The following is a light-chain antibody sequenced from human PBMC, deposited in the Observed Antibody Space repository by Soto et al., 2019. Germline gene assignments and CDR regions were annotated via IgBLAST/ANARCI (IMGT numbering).Light chain of an antibody. CDR3: ATWDDSLHGWL. V-gene: IGLV1-44*01. Sequence: QPVLTQPPSTSGTPGQRVTISCSGSSSSIGGNTVNWYQQLPGTAPKLLIYGNNQRPSGVPDRFSGSKSGTSVSLAISGLQSEDEADYYCATWDDSLHGWLFGGGTKLTVL. CDR2: GNN. J-gene: IGLJ3*02. CDR1: SSSIGGNT.